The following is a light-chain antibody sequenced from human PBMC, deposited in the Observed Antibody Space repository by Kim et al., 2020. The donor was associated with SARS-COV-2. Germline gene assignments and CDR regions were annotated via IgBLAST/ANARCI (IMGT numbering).Light chain of an antibody. CDR3: SAWDSSLSAWV. J-gene: IGLJ3*02. Sequence: QAGLTQPPSVSKDLRQTATLTCTGNSNNVGDQGAAWLQHHQGHPPKLLSYRNNNRPSGISERLSASRSGNTASLTITGLQPEDEADYYCSAWDSSLSAWVFGGGTQLNVL. V-gene: IGLV10-54*01. CDR1: SNNVGDQG. CDR2: RNN.